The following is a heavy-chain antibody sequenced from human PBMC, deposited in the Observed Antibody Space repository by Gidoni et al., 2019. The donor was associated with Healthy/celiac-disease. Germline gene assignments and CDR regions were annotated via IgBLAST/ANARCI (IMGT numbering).Heavy chain of an antibody. D-gene: IGHD4-17*01. Sequence: QVQLVESGGGVVQPGRSLRLSCAASGLPFSSYGMHLVRKAPGKGLEWVAVIWYDGSNKYYADSVKGLFTISRDNSKNTLYLQMNSLRAEDTAVYYCARDKYDYGDYGYFDYWGQGTLVTVSS. J-gene: IGHJ4*02. V-gene: IGHV3-33*01. CDR3: ARDKYDYGDYGYFDY. CDR2: IWYDGSNK. CDR1: GLPFSSYG.